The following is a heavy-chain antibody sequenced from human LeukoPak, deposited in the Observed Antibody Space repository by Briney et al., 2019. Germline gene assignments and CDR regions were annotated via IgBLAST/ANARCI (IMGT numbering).Heavy chain of an antibody. J-gene: IGHJ4*02. V-gene: IGHV5-10-1*01. Sequence: GESLRISGKGSGYNFSNYWISWVRQMPGKGLEWMGRIDPSNSYTNYSPPFQGHVTISADRSISTAYLQWNSLKASDTAMYYCARHADYHILTGFDYWGQGTLVTVS. CDR3: ARHADYHILTGFDY. CDR1: GYNFSNYW. D-gene: IGHD3-9*01. CDR2: IDPSNSYT.